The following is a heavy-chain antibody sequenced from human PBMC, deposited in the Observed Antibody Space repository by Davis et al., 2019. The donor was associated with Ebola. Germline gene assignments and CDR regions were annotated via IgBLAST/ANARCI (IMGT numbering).Heavy chain of an antibody. CDR3: ARADSTVTTSWFDP. D-gene: IGHD4-11*01. J-gene: IGHJ5*02. V-gene: IGHV4-30-2*01. CDR1: GGSISSGGYS. Sequence: MPSETLSLTCAVSGGSISSGGYSWSWIRQPPGKGLEWIGYIYHSGSTYYNPSLKSPVTISIDRSKNQFSLKLSSVTAADTAVYYCARADSTVTTSWFDPWGQGTLVTVSS. CDR2: IYHSGST.